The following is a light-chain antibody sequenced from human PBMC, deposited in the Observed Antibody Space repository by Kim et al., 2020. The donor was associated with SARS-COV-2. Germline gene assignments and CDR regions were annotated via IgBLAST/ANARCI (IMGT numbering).Light chain of an antibody. Sequence: EIVLTQSPATLSLSPGERATLSCRASQSVGSYLAWYQQKPGQAPRLLIYDASNRATGIPARFSGSGSVTDFTLTISNLEPEDFAVYYCQQRSSWLYTFGQGTKLEI. CDR2: DAS. CDR3: QQRSSWLYT. J-gene: IGKJ2*01. V-gene: IGKV3-11*01. CDR1: QSVGSY.